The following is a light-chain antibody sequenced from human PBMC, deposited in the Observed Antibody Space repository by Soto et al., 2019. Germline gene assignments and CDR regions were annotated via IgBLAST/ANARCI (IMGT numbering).Light chain of an antibody. V-gene: IGKV1-33*01. CDR1: QDIKNY. Sequence: IPMTQSPSSLSASVGDRITITCQASQDIKNYVIWYQHKPGKAPKLLIYDAASLGTGVSSRFSESGSGTHFTLAISSLQPEDIATYYCQQFDSVPCTFGQGTKLEIK. CDR3: QQFDSVPCT. CDR2: DAA. J-gene: IGKJ2*02.